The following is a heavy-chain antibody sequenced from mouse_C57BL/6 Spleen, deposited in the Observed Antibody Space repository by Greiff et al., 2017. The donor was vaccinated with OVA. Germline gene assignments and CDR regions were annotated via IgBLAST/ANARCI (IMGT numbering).Heavy chain of an antibody. D-gene: IGHD1-1*01. J-gene: IGHJ3*01. CDR3: ARHGSSPFAY. CDR2: INPSTGGT. CDR1: GYSFTGYY. Sequence: EVQLQQSGPELVKPGASVKISCKASGYSFTGYYMNWVQQSPEKSLEWIGEINPSTGGTTYNQKFKAKATLTVDKSSSTAYMQLKSLTSEDSAVYYCARHGSSPFAYWGQGTLVTVSA. V-gene: IGHV1-42*01.